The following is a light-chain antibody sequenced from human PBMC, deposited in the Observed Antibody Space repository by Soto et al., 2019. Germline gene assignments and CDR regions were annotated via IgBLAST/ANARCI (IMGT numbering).Light chain of an antibody. V-gene: IGKV3-15*01. J-gene: IGKJ1*01. CDR2: GVS. Sequence: EIVMTQPPATLSVSPGERATLSCRASRSVSSNLAWYQQAPGQAPRLLIYGVSTRATGIPVRFSGSGSGTEFTLTISSLQSEDFVVYYCQQYNDWPPTWTFGQGTKV. CDR1: RSVSSN. CDR3: QQYNDWPPTWT.